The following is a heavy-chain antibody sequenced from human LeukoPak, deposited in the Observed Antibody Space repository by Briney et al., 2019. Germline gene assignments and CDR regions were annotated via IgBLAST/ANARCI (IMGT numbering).Heavy chain of an antibody. Sequence: ASVKVSCKASGYTFTGYYMHWVRQAPGQGLEWMGWINPNSGGTNYAQKFQGRVTMTRDTSISTAYMELSRLRSDDTAVYYCARSSDYDILTGYLFPYGMDVWGQGTTVTVSS. CDR1: GYTFTGYY. CDR2: INPNSGGT. J-gene: IGHJ6*02. D-gene: IGHD3-9*01. CDR3: ARSSDYDILTGYLFPYGMDV. V-gene: IGHV1-2*02.